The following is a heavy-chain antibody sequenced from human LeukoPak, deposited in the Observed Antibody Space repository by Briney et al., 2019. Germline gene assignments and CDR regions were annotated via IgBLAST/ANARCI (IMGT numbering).Heavy chain of an antibody. D-gene: IGHD2-2*01. Sequence: SETLSLTCTVSGGSISSSIYYWGWIRQPPGKGLEWIGSIYYSGSTYYNPSLKSRVTISVDTSKNQFSLKLSSVTAADTAVYYCARRPAAMLIDAFDIWGQGTMVTVSS. CDR2: IYYSGST. J-gene: IGHJ3*02. CDR3: ARRPAAMLIDAFDI. V-gene: IGHV4-39*01. CDR1: GGSISSSIYY.